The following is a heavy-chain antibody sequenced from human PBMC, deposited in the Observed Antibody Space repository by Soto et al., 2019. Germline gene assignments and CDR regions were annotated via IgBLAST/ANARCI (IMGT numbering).Heavy chain of an antibody. CDR1: GGSITSTNYF. Sequence: PSETLSLTCTVSGGSITSTNYFWGWIRQPPGKGLEWIGSIHYSGSTYYNPSLKSRVTVSVDTSKNQFSLKLTSVTAADTAVYYCARQRDYYDTSGDPYFDYWGQGTLVTVS. D-gene: IGHD3-22*01. CDR2: IHYSGST. CDR3: ARQRDYYDTSGDPYFDY. V-gene: IGHV4-39*01. J-gene: IGHJ4*02.